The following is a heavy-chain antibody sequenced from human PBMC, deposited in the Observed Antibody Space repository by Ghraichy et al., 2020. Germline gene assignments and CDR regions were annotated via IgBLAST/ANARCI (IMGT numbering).Heavy chain of an antibody. Sequence: GGSLRLSCAASGFSFSNGMHWVRQTPGKGLEWVAVISYDGGNKYYGDSVKGRFTISRDNSKNTLYLQMNSLRAEDTAVYYCAKASVGVTPFGYYYGMDVWGQGTTVTVSS. V-gene: IGHV3-30*18. CDR3: AKASVGVTPFGYYYGMDV. CDR1: GFSFSNG. D-gene: IGHD1-26*01. CDR2: ISYDGGNK. J-gene: IGHJ6*02.